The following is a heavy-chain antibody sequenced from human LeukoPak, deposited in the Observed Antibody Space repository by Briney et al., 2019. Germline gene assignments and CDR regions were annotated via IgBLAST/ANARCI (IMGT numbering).Heavy chain of an antibody. CDR3: AKRPCSTTSCSQRRFDY. J-gene: IGHJ4*02. D-gene: IGHD2-2*01. Sequence: GGSLRLSCAASGFTLGSYAMSWVRQAPGKGLEWVSAISGSGGSTYYADSVKGRFTISRDNSKNTLYLQMSSLRAEDTAVYYCAKRPCSTTSCSQRRFDYWGQGTLVTVSS. V-gene: IGHV3-23*01. CDR1: GFTLGSYA. CDR2: ISGSGGST.